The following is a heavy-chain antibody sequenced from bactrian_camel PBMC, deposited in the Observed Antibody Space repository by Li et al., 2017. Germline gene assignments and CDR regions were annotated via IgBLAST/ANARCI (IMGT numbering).Heavy chain of an antibody. CDR1: FVPADYY. CDR2: IYSGGEPT. V-gene: IGHV3S28*01. D-gene: IGHD2*01. J-gene: IGHJ5*01. CDR3: VAVCGSPEDADADQY. Sequence: QLVESGGGTAQAGGALRLSCATSFVPADYYMAWFRQAPGTEREGVAGIYSGGEPTYYAESVKGRFTISQEDDLKTLYLQMNNLKTEDTAVYYCVAVCGSPEDADADQYWGQ.